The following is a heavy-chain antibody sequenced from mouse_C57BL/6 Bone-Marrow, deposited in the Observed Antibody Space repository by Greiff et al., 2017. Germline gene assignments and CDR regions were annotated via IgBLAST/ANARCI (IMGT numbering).Heavy chain of an antibody. CDR2: ILPSIGST. V-gene: IGHV15-2*01. CDR3: ARDYGCSYPFAY. Sequence: QVQLQQSGSELRSPGSSVKLSCKDFDSEVFPIAYMSWVRQRPGHGFEWIGGILPSIGSTSYGEKFEDKATLDADTLSNTAYLELNSLTSDDSAIYYCARDYGCSYPFAYWGQGTLVTVSA. CDR1: DSEVFPIAY. D-gene: IGHD1-1*01. J-gene: IGHJ3*01.